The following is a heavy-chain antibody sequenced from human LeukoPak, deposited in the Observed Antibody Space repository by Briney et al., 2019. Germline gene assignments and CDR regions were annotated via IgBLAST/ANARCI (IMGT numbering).Heavy chain of an antibody. V-gene: IGHV3-30*04. CDR1: GFTFSSYA. J-gene: IGHJ4*02. D-gene: IGHD4-17*01. CDR3: ARVSPNTVTTLQYFDY. CDR2: ISYDGSNK. Sequence: PGGSLRLSCAASGFTFSSYAMHWVRQAPGKGLEWVAVISYDGSNKYYADSVKGRFTISRDNSKNTLYLQMSSLRAEDTAVYYCARVSPNTVTTLQYFDYWGQGTLVTVSS.